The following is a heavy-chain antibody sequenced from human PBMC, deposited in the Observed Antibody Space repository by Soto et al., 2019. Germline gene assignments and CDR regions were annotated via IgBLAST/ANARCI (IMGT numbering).Heavy chain of an antibody. CDR3: ARDKARYSGYDPYGY. CDR1: GYTFTSYG. CDR2: ISAYNGNT. J-gene: IGHJ4*02. V-gene: IGHV1-18*01. Sequence: QVQLVQSGAEVKKPGASVKVSCKASGYTFTSYGISWVRQAPGQGLEWMGWISAYNGNTNYAQKLPRRVTMTTHPPTSTAYMELRSLRSDDTAVYYCARDKARYSGYDPYGYWGQGPLVTVSS. D-gene: IGHD5-12*01.